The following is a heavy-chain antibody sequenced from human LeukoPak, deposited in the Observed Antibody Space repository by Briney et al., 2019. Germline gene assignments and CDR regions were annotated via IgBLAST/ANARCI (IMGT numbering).Heavy chain of an antibody. D-gene: IGHD2-2*01. CDR3: ARDPEYQLLSFDY. CDR2: INHSGST. J-gene: IGHJ4*02. V-gene: IGHV4-34*01. Sequence: PSETLSLTCAVYGGSFSGYYWSWIRQPPGKGLEWIGEINHSGSTNYNPSLKSRVTISVDTSKNQFSLKLSSVTAADTAVYYCARDPEYQLLSFDYWGQGTLVTVSS. CDR1: GGSFSGYY.